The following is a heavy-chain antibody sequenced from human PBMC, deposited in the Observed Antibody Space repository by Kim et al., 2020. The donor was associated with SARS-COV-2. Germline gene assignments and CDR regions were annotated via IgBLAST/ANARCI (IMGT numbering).Heavy chain of an antibody. V-gene: IGHV1-18*01. CDR3: AREAVAYYYDSGVTPLRMDV. J-gene: IGHJ6*02. CDR2: ISAYNGNT. Sequence: ASVKVSCKASGYTFTSYGISWVRQAPGQGLEWMGWISAYNGNTNYAQKLQGRVTMTTDTSTSTAYMELRSLRSDDTAVYYCAREAVAYYYDSGVTPLRMDVWGQGTTVTVSS. D-gene: IGHD3-22*01. CDR1: GYTFTSYG.